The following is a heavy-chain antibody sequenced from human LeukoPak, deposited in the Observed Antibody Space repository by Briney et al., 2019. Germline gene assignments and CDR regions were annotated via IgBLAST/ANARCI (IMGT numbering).Heavy chain of an antibody. CDR2: FDPGDGET. Sequence: GASVKVSXKVSGYTLTKLSIHWVRQAPGKGLEWMGRFDPGDGETIYAQKFQGRVTMTEDPSTDTAYMELSSLRSEDTAVYYCATRGILRFLGGNYWGQGTLVTVSS. D-gene: IGHD3-3*01. CDR3: ATRGILRFLGGNY. CDR1: GYTLTKLS. V-gene: IGHV1-24*01. J-gene: IGHJ4*02.